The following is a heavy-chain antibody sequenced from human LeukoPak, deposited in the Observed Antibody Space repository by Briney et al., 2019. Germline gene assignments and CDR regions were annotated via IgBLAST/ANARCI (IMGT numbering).Heavy chain of an antibody. J-gene: IGHJ4*02. CDR1: GDSISNYY. D-gene: IGHD3-9*01. Sequence: SETLSLTCSVSGDSISNYYWSWIRQPPGKGLECIGTIYYSGSTYYSPSLKSRVTISVDTSKNQFSLKLNSVTAADTAVYYCARISAGYYYVGYWGQGTLVTVSS. CDR2: IYYSGST. V-gene: IGHV4-59*04. CDR3: ARISAGYYYVGY.